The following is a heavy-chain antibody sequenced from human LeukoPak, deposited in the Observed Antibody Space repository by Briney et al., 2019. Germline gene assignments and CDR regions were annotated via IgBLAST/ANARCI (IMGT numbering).Heavy chain of an antibody. CDR2: ISGSIGST. Sequence: GGSLRLSCAASGFTFSNYAMSWVRQAPGKGLEWVSLISGSIGSTSYAGSVKGRFTISRDTSKNTLYLQMNSLRAEDTAVYYCARGSVGRDYDFWSGYYYFDYWGQGTLVTVSS. CDR3: ARGSVGRDYDFWSGYYYFDY. D-gene: IGHD3-3*01. J-gene: IGHJ4*02. V-gene: IGHV3-23*01. CDR1: GFTFSNYA.